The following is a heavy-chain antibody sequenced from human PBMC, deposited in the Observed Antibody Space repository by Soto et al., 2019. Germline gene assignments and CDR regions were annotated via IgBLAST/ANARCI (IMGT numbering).Heavy chain of an antibody. D-gene: IGHD6-13*01. CDR1: GGSITSTNW. CDR3: ARDRGIGAAGS. CDR2: IYHSGTT. J-gene: IGHJ5*02. Sequence: QVQLQESGPGLVKPSGTPSLTCAVSGGSITSTNWWSWVRQPPGKGLEWIGEIYHSGTTNYNPSLKGRVTMSVDKSKNHFYLKLISVTAADTAVYYCARDRGIGAAGSWGQGTLVTVFS. V-gene: IGHV4-4*02.